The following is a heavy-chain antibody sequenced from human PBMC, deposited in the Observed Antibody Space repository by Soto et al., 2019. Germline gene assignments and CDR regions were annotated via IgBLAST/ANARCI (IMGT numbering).Heavy chain of an antibody. J-gene: IGHJ4*02. D-gene: IGHD6-19*01. CDR1: GYTLTELS. V-gene: IGHV1-24*01. CDR2: FDPEDGET. Sequence: ASVKVSCKVSGYTLTELSMQWVRQAPGKGLEWMGGFDPEDGETIYAQKFQGRVTMTEDTSTDTAYMELSSLRSEDTAVYYCATVWQWLVGSGYWGQGTLVTVSS. CDR3: ATVWQWLVGSGY.